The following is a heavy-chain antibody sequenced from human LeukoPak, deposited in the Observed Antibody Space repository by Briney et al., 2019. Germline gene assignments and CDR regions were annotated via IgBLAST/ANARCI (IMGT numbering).Heavy chain of an antibody. CDR1: GFTFSSYS. V-gene: IGHV3-21*01. D-gene: IGHD3-10*01. CDR3: ARMYYVRGVVFYYFDY. CDR2: ISSSSSYI. Sequence: GGSLRLSCTASGFTFSSYSMNWVRRAPGKGLEWVSSISSSSSYIYYADSAKGRFTISRDNAKNSLYLQMNSLRAEDTAVYYCARMYYVRGVVFYYFDYWGQGTLVTVSS. J-gene: IGHJ4*02.